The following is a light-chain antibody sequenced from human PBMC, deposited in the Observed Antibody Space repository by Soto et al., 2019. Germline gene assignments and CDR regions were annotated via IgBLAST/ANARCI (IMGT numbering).Light chain of an antibody. CDR3: QQFNSYPRT. V-gene: IGKV1-9*01. CDR2: AAS. J-gene: IGKJ1*01. CDR1: QGIANY. Sequence: IWMTQSPSLLSASTGDRVTISCRASQGIANYLAWYQQKPGTAPKLLIYAASTLQSGVPSRFSGSGSGAEFTLTISSLKPEDFATYYCQQFNSYPRTFGQGTRWIS.